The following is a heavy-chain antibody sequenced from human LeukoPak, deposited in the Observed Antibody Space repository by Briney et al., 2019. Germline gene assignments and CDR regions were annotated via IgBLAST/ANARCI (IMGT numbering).Heavy chain of an antibody. D-gene: IGHD4-11*01. CDR2: INPSGGST. V-gene: IGHV1-46*01. J-gene: IGHJ4*02. CDR1: GYTFTSYY. CDR3: ARDLRGYSNYYYFDY. Sequence: GASVKVSCKASGYTFTSYYMHWVRQAPGQGLEWMGIINPSGGSTSYAQKFQGRVTMTRDTSTSTVYMELSSLRSEDTVVYYCARDLRGYSNYYYFDYWGQGTLVTVSS.